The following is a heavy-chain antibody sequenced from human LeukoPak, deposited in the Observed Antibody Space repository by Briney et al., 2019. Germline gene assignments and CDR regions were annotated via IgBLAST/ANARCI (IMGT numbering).Heavy chain of an antibody. CDR1: GGSISSYY. D-gene: IGHD3-10*01. CDR3: ARAGTYYGSGSHYNNNWFDP. J-gene: IGHJ5*02. CDR2: IYHSGTT. V-gene: IGHV4-59*04. Sequence: SETLSLTCMVSGGSISSYYWNWIRQPPGKGLEWIGYIYHSGTTYYNPSLKSRVTMSVDRSKNQFSLNLNSVTVADTAVYFCARAGTYYGSGSHYNNNWFDPWGHGTLVTVSS.